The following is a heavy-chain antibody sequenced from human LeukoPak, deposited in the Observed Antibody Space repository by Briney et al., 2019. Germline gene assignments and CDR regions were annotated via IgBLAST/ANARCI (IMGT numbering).Heavy chain of an antibody. J-gene: IGHJ4*02. D-gene: IGHD1-26*01. V-gene: IGHV3-74*01. CDR3: ARNYNGMSC. CDR1: GLTFTNYG. Sequence: PGGSLRPSCVASGLTFTNYGMMWVRQAPGKGLVWVSYINSDGRSTTYADSVKGRFTISRDNAKNTLYLQMNSLRAEDTAMYYCARNYNGMSCWGQGTLVIVSS. CDR2: INSDGRST.